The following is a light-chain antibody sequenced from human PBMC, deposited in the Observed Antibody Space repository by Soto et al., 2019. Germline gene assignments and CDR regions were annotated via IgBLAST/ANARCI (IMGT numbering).Light chain of an antibody. CDR2: GNS. V-gene: IGLV1-40*01. CDR1: SSNIGAGYN. Sequence: QSVLTQPPSVSGAPGQRVTISCTGSSSNIGAGYNVHWYQQLPGTAPKLLIYGNSNRPSGVPVRFSGSKSGTSASLALTGLKAEDEADYYYQSYDSSLSGVVFGGGTKLTVL. J-gene: IGLJ2*01. CDR3: QSYDSSLSGVV.